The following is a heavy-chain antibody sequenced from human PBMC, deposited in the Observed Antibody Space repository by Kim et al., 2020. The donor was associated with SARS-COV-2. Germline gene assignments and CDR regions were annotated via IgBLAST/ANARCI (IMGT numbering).Heavy chain of an antibody. Sequence: YYADSVKGRFTISRDNAKNALSLQMHSLRAEDTAVYYCARGATVTTPFDYWGQGTLVTVSS. J-gene: IGHJ4*02. CDR3: ARGATVTTPFDY. V-gene: IGHV3-48*01. D-gene: IGHD4-4*01.